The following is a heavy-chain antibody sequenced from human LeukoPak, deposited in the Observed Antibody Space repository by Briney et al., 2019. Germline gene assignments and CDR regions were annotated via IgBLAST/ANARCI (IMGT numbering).Heavy chain of an antibody. J-gene: IGHJ4*02. Sequence: SETLSLTCTVSGGSISSYYWSWIRQPPGKGLEWIGYIYYSGSTNYNPSLKSRVTISVDTSKNQFSLKLSSVTAADTAVYYCARLINYDILTGYYTYYFDYWGQGTLSPSPQ. V-gene: IGHV4-59*08. CDR1: GGSISSYY. D-gene: IGHD3-9*01. CDR2: IYYSGST. CDR3: ARLINYDILTGYYTYYFDY.